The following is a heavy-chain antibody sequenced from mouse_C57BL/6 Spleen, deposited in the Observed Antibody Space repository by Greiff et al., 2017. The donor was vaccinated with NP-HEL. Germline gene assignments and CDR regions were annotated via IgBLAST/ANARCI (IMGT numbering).Heavy chain of an antibody. CDR3: AEGYYGSSYYYAMDY. CDR2: IDPEDGET. J-gene: IGHJ4*01. D-gene: IGHD1-1*01. Sequence: VQLKQSGAELVKPGASVKLSCTASGFNIKDYYMHWVKQRTEQGLEWIGRIDPEDGETKYAPKFQGKATITADTSSNTAYLQLSSLTSEDTAVYYCAEGYYGSSYYYAMDYWGQGTSVTVSS. V-gene: IGHV14-2*01. CDR1: GFNIKDYY.